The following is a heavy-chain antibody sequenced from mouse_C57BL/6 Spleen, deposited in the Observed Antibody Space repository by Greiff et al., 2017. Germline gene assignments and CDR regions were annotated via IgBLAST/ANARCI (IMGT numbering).Heavy chain of an antibody. CDR2: ISSGSSSI. J-gene: IGHJ4*01. V-gene: IGHV5-17*01. CDR3: ARRVTGYYYAMDY. Sequence: EVKVVESGGGLVKPGGSLKLSCAASGFTFSDYGMHWVRQAPEKGLEWVAYISSGSSSIYYADTVKGRFTLSRDTATNTLFLQMTSLRSEDTAMYYCARRVTGYYYAMDYWGQGTSVTGSS. D-gene: IGHD2-2*01. CDR1: GFTFSDYG.